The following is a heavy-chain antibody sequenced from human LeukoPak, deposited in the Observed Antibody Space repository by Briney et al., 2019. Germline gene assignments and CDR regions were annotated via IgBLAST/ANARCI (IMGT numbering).Heavy chain of an antibody. Sequence: GGSLRLSCAASGFTFNSYWMSWVRQAPGKGLEWVANIKQDGSEKYYVDSVKGRFTISRDNAKNSLYLQMNSLRAEDTAVYYCAREAGYCSSTSCYTGYYYYYCMDVWGKGTTVTVSS. CDR3: AREAGYCSSTSCYTGYYYYYCMDV. CDR1: GFTFNSYW. J-gene: IGHJ6*03. CDR2: IKQDGSEK. D-gene: IGHD2-2*02. V-gene: IGHV3-7*01.